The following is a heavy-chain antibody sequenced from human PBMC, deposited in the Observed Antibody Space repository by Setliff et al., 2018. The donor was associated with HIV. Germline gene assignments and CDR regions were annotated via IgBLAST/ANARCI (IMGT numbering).Heavy chain of an antibody. CDR1: GGSISSGGYY. Sequence: PSETLSLTCTVSGGSISSGGYYWSWIRQPAGKGLEWIGRIYTSGSTNYNPSLKSRLTISVYTSKNQFSLTLRSVTAADTAVYYCAREIPCSFGYYFDYWGQGTLVTVSS. CDR2: IYTSGST. CDR3: AREIPCSFGYYFDY. J-gene: IGHJ4*02. V-gene: IGHV4-61*02. D-gene: IGHD5-18*01.